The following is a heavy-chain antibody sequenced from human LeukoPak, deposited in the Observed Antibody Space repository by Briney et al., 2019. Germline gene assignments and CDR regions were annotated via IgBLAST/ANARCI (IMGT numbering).Heavy chain of an antibody. D-gene: IGHD3-3*01. J-gene: IGHJ6*03. CDR1: GFTVSSKY. Sequence: GGSLRLSCAASGFTVSSKYMNWVRQAPGKGLEWVSALSGSGDTTYYADSVKGRFTISRDNSKNTLYLQMHSLRAEDTAVYYCAKDEAYYDFWSSGRFYYYMDVWGKGTTVTVSS. V-gene: IGHV3-23*01. CDR2: LSGSGDTT. CDR3: AKDEAYYDFWSSGRFYYYMDV.